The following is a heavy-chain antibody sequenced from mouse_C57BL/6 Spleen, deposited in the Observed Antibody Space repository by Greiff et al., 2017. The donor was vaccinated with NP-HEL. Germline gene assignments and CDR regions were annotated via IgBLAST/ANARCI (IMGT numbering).Heavy chain of an antibody. J-gene: IGHJ1*03. V-gene: IGHV1-55*01. D-gene: IGHD1-1*01. Sequence: QVQLQQPGAELVKPGASVKMSCKASGYTFTSYWITWVKQRPGQGLAWIGDIYPGSGSTNYNEKFKSKATLTVDTSSSTAYMQLSSLTSEGSAVYYCARYDYYGSSWYFDVWGTGTTVTVSS. CDR2: IYPGSGST. CDR3: ARYDYYGSSWYFDV. CDR1: GYTFTSYW.